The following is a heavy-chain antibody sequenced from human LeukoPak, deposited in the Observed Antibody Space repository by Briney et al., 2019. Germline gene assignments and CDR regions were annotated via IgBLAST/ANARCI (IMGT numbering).Heavy chain of an antibody. CDR1: GFTFSSYA. CDR2: ISGSGDST. J-gene: IGHJ6*03. Sequence: GGSLRLSCAASGFTFSSYAMTWVRQAPGKGLEWVSTISGSGDSTYYADSVKGRFTISRDNSKNTLYLQMNSLRAEDTAVYYCAKDGYSYGALYYYYYYYMDVWGKGTTVTVSS. V-gene: IGHV3-23*01. D-gene: IGHD5-18*01. CDR3: AKDGYSYGALYYYYYYYMDV.